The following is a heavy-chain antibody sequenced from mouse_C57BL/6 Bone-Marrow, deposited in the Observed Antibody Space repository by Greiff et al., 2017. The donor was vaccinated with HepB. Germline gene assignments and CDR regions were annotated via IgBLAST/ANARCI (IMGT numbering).Heavy chain of an antibody. CDR2: IYPGNSDT. J-gene: IGHJ2*01. Sequence: VQLKESGTVLARPGASVKMSCKTSGYTFTSYWMHWVKQRPGQGLEWIGAIYPGNSDTSYNQKFKGKAKLTAATSASTAYIELSSLTNEDSAVYYCTRSDGSSGYDYFDYWGQGTTLTVSS. CDR3: TRSDGSSGYDYFDY. CDR1: GYTFTSYW. V-gene: IGHV1-5*01. D-gene: IGHD1-1*01.